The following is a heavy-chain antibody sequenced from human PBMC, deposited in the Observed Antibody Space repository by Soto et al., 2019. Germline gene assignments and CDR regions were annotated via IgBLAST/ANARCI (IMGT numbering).Heavy chain of an antibody. D-gene: IGHD2-2*02. J-gene: IGHJ6*02. Sequence: EVQLLESGGGLVQPGGSLRLSCAASGFTFSRYVMTWVRQAPGKGLEWVSGISGSGGSTYYADSVKGRFTISRDNAKNSLYLQMNSLRAEDTAVYYCARGSLDCSSTSCYTNYYYGMDVWGQGTTVTVSS. CDR1: GFTFSRYV. CDR3: ARGSLDCSSTSCYTNYYYGMDV. CDR2: ISGSGGST. V-gene: IGHV3-23*01.